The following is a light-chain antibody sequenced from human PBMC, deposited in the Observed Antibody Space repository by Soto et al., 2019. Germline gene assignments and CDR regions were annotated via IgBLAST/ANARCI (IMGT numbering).Light chain of an antibody. CDR3: QQYNVYYT. J-gene: IGKJ2*01. CDR1: QSISSW. V-gene: IGKV1-5*03. CDR2: KAS. Sequence: DIHMTQSPSTLSAAGGDRVTITCRASQSISSWLAWYQQKPGKAPKILVNKASTLENGVPSRFSGSGSGTEFTLTISSLQPDDFATYYCQQYNVYYTFGQGTKLEIK.